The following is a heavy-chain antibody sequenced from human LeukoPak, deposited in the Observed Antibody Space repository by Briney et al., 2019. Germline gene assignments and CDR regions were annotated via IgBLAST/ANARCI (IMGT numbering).Heavy chain of an antibody. CDR1: GYTFTSYD. Sequence: ASVKVSCKASGYTFTSYDINWVRQATGQGLVWMGWMNPNSGNTGYALKFQGRVTITRNTSISTAYMELSSLRSEDTAVYYCARLLSSGYYGHSYYFDYWGQGTLVTVSS. V-gene: IGHV1-8*03. J-gene: IGHJ4*02. CDR2: MNPNSGNT. D-gene: IGHD3-22*01. CDR3: ARLLSSGYYGHSYYFDY.